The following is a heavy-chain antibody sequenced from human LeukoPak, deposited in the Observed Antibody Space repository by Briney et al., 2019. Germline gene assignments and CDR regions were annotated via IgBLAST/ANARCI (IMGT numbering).Heavy chain of an antibody. CDR1: GFTFSSYS. CDR3: VRTCSSNGYNWFDP. J-gene: IGHJ5*02. Sequence: GGSLRLSCAASGFTFSSYSMNWVRQAPGKGLEWVSYISSSSSTIYYADSVKGRFTISRDNAKNSLYLQMNSLRAEDTAVYYCVRTCSSNGYNWFDPWGQGTLVTVSS. V-gene: IGHV3-48*01. CDR2: ISSSSSTI. D-gene: IGHD6-13*01.